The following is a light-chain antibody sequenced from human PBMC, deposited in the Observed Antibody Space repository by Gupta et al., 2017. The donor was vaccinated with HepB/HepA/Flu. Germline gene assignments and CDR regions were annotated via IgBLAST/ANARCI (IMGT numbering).Light chain of an antibody. V-gene: IGLV2-23*02. CDR2: HVD. Sequence: QSALTQPASVSGSPGQTTTISCTGSDGDIGTYHLVSWYLQHPGKAPKVMMYHVDRRPSGVSNRFSGSKTGNAASLTISGLQAEDEGDYYCCSYEGGSALVMFGGGTRLTVL. J-gene: IGLJ3*02. CDR1: DGDIGTYHL. CDR3: CSYEGGSALVM.